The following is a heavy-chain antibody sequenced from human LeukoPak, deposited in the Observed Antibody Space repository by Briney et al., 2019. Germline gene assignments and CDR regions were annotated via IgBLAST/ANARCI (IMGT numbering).Heavy chain of an antibody. CDR3: GREGIPYSPSPYYFDY. D-gene: IGHD3-9*01. J-gene: IGHJ4*02. V-gene: IGHV4-59*01. Sequence: SETLSLTCTVSGGSMRTYYWSWIRQPPGKGLEWVGCIYYTGGTNYNPSLKSRITISVYTSKSQFSLRLSSVTAEDTAVYYCGREGIPYSPSPYYFDYWGQGNLVTVSS. CDR1: GGSMRTYY. CDR2: IYYTGGT.